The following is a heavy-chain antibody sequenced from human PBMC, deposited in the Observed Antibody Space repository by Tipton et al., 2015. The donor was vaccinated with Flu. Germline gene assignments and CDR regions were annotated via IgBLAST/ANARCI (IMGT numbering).Heavy chain of an antibody. V-gene: IGHV4-59*01. Sequence: TLSLTCTVSGGSITSYYWSWIRQPLGKGLEWIGYIYYSGSTNYNPSLKSRVTISVDTSKNQFSLKLSSVTAADTAVYYCAREGGYMAPFQHWGPGTLVTVSS. CDR1: GGSITSYY. CDR3: AREGGYMAPFQH. CDR2: IYYSGST. J-gene: IGHJ1*01. D-gene: IGHD3-10*01.